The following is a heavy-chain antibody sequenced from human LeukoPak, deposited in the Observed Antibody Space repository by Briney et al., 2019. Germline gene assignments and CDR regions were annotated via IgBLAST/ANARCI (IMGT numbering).Heavy chain of an antibody. D-gene: IGHD6-19*01. CDR1: GFTFSDYW. J-gene: IGHJ4*02. CDR2: IKSDGSSI. CDR3: ARAGILGAVAGRLDY. Sequence: PGGSLRLSCAASGFTFSDYWMDWVRQAPGKGLVWVSRIKSDGSSIMYADSVRGRFTISRDNAKNSLYLQMNSLRAEDTALYYCARAGILGAVAGRLDYWGQGTLVTVSS. V-gene: IGHV3-74*03.